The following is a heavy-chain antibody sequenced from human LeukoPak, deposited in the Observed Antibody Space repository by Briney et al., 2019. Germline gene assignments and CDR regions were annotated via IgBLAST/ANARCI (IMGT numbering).Heavy chain of an antibody. Sequence: PGGSLRLPCAASGFTFSSYSMNWVRQAPGKGLEWVSYISSSGNTIDYADSVKGRFTISRDNAKNSLYLQMVSLRAEDTAVYYCARLRGYSYGYGDYWGQGTLVTVSS. V-gene: IGHV3-48*04. CDR2: ISSSGNTI. J-gene: IGHJ4*02. D-gene: IGHD5-18*01. CDR1: GFTFSSYS. CDR3: ARLRGYSYGYGDY.